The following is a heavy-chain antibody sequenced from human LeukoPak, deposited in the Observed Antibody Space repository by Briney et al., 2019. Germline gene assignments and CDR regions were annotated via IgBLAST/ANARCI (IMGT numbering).Heavy chain of an antibody. CDR1: GGSFSGYY. Sequence: SETLSLTCAVYGGSFSGYYWSWIRQPPGKGLEWIGEINHSGSTNYNPSLKSRVTISVDTSKNQFSLKLSSVTAADTAVYYCARGSGSYLLYYFDYWGQGTLVTVSS. J-gene: IGHJ4*02. CDR3: ARGSGSYLLYYFDY. D-gene: IGHD1-26*01. V-gene: IGHV4-34*01. CDR2: INHSGST.